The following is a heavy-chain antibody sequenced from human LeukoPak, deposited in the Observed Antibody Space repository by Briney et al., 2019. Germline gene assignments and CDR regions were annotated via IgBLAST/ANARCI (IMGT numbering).Heavy chain of an antibody. CDR2: ISKDGSTT. Sequence: GGSLRLSCTASGFTFNNFWMHWVRQTPGKGLVWVSRISKDGSTTNYADSVKGRFTISRDNAKNTLYLQMNSLTAEDTALYYCARGASSGYRIDYWGQGTLVPVSA. D-gene: IGHD5-18*01. J-gene: IGHJ4*02. CDR3: ARGASSGYRIDY. V-gene: IGHV3-74*01. CDR1: GFTFNNFW.